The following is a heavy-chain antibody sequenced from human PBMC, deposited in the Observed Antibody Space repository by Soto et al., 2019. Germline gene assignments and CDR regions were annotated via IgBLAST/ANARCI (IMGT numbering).Heavy chain of an antibody. CDR2: LSYNGGT. V-gene: IGHV4-59*01. J-gene: IGHJ4*02. CDR1: GDSTVNSY. CDR3: ARGASWNLVDF. D-gene: IGHD1-26*01. Sequence: SETLSLTCTVSGDSTVNSYWSWIRQAPGKGPEWLDYLSYNGGTNHNPSLQGRATMSVDTAQNQVSLNLNSVTAADTAVYYCARGASWNLVDFWGQAILSPSPQ.